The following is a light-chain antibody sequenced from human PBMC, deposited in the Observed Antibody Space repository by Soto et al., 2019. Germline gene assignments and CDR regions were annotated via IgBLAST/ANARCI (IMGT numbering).Light chain of an antibody. J-gene: IGKJ1*01. CDR2: DAF. V-gene: IGKV3-11*01. CDR1: QTLRRY. Sequence: DIVLTQSPAPLSLSPGERATLSCRSSQTLRRYLSWYQQKPGQAPRILIYDAFNRAPGIPARFSGSGSGTVFSLTISSLEPEDVAVYYCQQRSNWPTLGQGTKVDIK. CDR3: QQRSNWPT.